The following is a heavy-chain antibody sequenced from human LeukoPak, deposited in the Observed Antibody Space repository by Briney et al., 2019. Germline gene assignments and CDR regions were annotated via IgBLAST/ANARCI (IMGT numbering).Heavy chain of an antibody. J-gene: IGHJ6*02. CDR3: AKLYDGSGYYYYYYGMDV. CDR2: MNPNSGNT. V-gene: IGHV1-8*01. D-gene: IGHD3-22*01. Sequence: ASVKVSCKASGYTFTSYDINWVRQATGQGLEWMGWMNPNSGNTGYAQKFQGRVTMTRNTSISTAYMELSSLRSEDTAVYYCAKLYDGSGYYYYYYGMDVWGQGTTVTVSS. CDR1: GYTFTSYD.